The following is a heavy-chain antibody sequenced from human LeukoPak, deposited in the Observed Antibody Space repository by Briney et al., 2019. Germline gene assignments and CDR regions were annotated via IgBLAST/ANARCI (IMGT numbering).Heavy chain of an antibody. CDR3: ARGLAAAGMTVDY. CDR2: IYCIGST. J-gene: IGHJ4*02. D-gene: IGHD6-13*01. CDR1: GGSISSYY. V-gene: IGHV4-59*08. Sequence: SETLSLTCTVSGGSISSYYWSWIRQPPGKGLEWIGYIYCIGSTNYNPSLKSRVTISVDTSKNQFSLKLSSVTAADTAVYYCARGLAAAGMTVDYWGQGTLVTVSS.